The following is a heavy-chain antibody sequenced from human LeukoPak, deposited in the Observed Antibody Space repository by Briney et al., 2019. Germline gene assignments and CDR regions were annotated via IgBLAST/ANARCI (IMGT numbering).Heavy chain of an antibody. J-gene: IGHJ6*02. CDR2: INYSGST. V-gene: IGHV4-31*03. Sequence: KPSQTLSLTCTVSGGSISSGGYYWSWIRQHPGKGLEWIGYINYSGSTYYNPSLKSRVTISVDTSKNQFSLKLSSVTAADTAVYYCARGYCSSTSCYTGYGMDVWGQGTTVTVSS. D-gene: IGHD2-2*02. CDR3: ARGYCSSTSCYTGYGMDV. CDR1: GGSISSGGYY.